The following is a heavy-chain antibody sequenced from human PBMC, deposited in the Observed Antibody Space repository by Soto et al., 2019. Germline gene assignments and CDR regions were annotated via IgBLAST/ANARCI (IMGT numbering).Heavy chain of an antibody. CDR3: ARLGASSYYDSSGSTSVYYGMDV. Sequence: ASVKVSCKASGYTFTGYYKHWERQAPGQGLEWMGWINPNSAGTNYAQKFQGRVTMTRDTCISTAYMELSRLRSDDTAVYYCARLGASSYYDSSGSTSVYYGMDVWGQGTTVPVSS. CDR2: INPNSAGT. CDR1: GYTFTGYY. D-gene: IGHD3-22*01. V-gene: IGHV1-2*02. J-gene: IGHJ6*02.